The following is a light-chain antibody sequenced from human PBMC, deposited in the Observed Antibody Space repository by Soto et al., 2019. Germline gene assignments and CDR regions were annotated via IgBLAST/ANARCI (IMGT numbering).Light chain of an antibody. J-gene: IGLJ3*02. CDR1: SSNIGAGYD. CDR3: QSYDRSLSGSV. Sequence: QSVLTQPPSVSGAPGQRVTISCTGNSSNIGAGYDVHWYQQLPGKAPKLLIFGNSHRPSEVPDRFFGSKSGTSASLAITGLQAEDEADYYCQSYDRSLSGSVFGGGTKLTVL. CDR2: GNS. V-gene: IGLV1-40*01.